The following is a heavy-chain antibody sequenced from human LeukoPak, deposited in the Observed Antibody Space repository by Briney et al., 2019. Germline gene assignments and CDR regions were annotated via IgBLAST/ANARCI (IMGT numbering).Heavy chain of an antibody. J-gene: IGHJ4*02. CDR1: GGSISAYY. CDR3: ARFGTSSSRFFDQ. Sequence: SETLSLTCTVSGGSISAYYWSWIRQPPGKGLEWIGYIHYSGTTNYYPSLKSRVTIALDTSKNQFSLKLHSVTAADTAVYYCARFGTSSSRFFDQWGQGTLVTVSS. V-gene: IGHV4-59*01. D-gene: IGHD6-6*01. CDR2: IHYSGTT.